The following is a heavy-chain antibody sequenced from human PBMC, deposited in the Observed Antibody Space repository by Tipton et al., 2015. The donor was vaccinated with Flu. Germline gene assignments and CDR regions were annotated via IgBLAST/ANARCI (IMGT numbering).Heavy chain of an antibody. D-gene: IGHD4-11*01. Sequence: TLSLTCTVSGGSIGSYYWNWIRQPPGKGLEWIGNINYSGNPNYDPALRSRVTMSIARSNVQFSLRLTSVTAADTAVYFCARRTFSNYVSEPKNWFDFWGQGTLVTVSS. V-gene: IGHV4-59*08. CDR3: ARRTFSNYVSEPKNWFDF. J-gene: IGHJ5*01. CDR2: INYSGNP. CDR1: GGSIGSYY.